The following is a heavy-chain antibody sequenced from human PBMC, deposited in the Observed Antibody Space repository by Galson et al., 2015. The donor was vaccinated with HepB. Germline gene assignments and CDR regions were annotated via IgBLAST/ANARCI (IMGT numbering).Heavy chain of an antibody. CDR2: ISHDGINK. D-gene: IGHD3-3*01. CDR3: VRGAWVESGYLGGYYTDV. CDR1: GFTFTTYA. Sequence: SLRLSCAASGFTFTTYAMHWVRQAPGKGLDWVAVISHDGINKYYADSVKGRFTISRDNSKNTLYLKLNNLRAQDTAMYYCVRGAWVESGYLGGYYTDVWGTGTTVTVSS. V-gene: IGHV3-30-3*01. J-gene: IGHJ6*03.